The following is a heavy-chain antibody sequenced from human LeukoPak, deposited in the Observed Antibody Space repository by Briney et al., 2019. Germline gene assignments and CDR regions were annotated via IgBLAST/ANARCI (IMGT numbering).Heavy chain of an antibody. V-gene: IGHV3-23*01. CDR1: GFTFSSYA. CDR2: ISGSGGST. Sequence: PGGSLRLSCAASGFTFSSYAMSWVRQAPGKGLEWVSAISGSGGSTYYADSVKGRFTISRDNSKNTLYLQMNSLRAEDTAVYYCAVKDRGYSYGYASVWGQGTLVTVSS. CDR3: AVKDRGYSYGYASV. J-gene: IGHJ4*02. D-gene: IGHD5-18*01.